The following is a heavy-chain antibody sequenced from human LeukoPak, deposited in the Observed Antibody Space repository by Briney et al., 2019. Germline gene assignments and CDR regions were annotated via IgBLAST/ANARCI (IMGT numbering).Heavy chain of an antibody. CDR1: GGTFSSYA. D-gene: IGHD6-19*01. J-gene: IGHJ1*01. V-gene: IGHV1-69*05. CDR2: IIRIFGTA. CDR3: ARDTQDSSGWYVSAEYFQH. Sequence: SVKVSCKASGGTFSSYAISWVRQAPGQGLEWMGRIIRIFGTANYAQKFQGRVTITTDESTSTAYMELSSLRSEDTAVYYCARDTQDSSGWYVSAEYFQHWGQGTLVTVSS.